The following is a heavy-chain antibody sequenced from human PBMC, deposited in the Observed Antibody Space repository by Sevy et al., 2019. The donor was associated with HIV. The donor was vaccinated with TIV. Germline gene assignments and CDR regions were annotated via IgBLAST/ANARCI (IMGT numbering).Heavy chain of an antibody. CDR1: GGSINSRTSY. J-gene: IGHJ4*02. CDR2: IYYSGVT. CDR3: ARLDAARPKGYYFDY. D-gene: IGHD6-6*01. V-gene: IGHV4-39*01. Sequence: SETLSLTCTVSGGSINSRTSYWGWIRQPPGKGLEWIGIIYYSGVTYYNPSLKSRVTISVDTSRNKFSLKLSSVTASYTAVYFCARLDAARPKGYYFDYWGQGTLVTVSS.